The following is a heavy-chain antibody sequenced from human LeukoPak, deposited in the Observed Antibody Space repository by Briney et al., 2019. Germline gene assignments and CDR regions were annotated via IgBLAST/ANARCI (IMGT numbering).Heavy chain of an antibody. J-gene: IGHJ6*04. D-gene: IGHD3-10*02. CDR3: AELGITMIGGV. Sequence: GGSLRLSCAASGFTFSAYGMTWVRQAPGKGLEWVSAISGSAAATFYADSVKGRFTISRDNAKNSLYLQMNSLRAEDTAVYYCAELGITMIGGVWGKGTTVTISS. CDR1: GFTFSAYG. CDR2: ISGSAAAT. V-gene: IGHV3-23*01.